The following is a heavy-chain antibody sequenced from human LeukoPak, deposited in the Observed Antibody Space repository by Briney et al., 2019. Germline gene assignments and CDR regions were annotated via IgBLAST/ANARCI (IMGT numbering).Heavy chain of an antibody. D-gene: IGHD3-16*02. CDR1: GYTFTDYY. CDR3: ARGRVISGDRLLDY. Sequence: ASVKVSCKASGYTFTDYYMHWVRQAPGQGLEWMAWINPHSGGTNYAQKFQGRVTMTRDTSISTAYMELSRLRSDDTAVYYCARGRVISGDRLLDYWGQGTLVTVSS. J-gene: IGHJ4*02. V-gene: IGHV1-2*02. CDR2: INPHSGGT.